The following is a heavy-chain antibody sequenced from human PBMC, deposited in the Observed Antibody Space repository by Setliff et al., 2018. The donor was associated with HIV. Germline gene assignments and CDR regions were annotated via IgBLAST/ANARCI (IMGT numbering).Heavy chain of an antibody. CDR3: AREIQFSATTYYYYYMDD. D-gene: IGHD5-18*01. CDR1: GGSFSDHY. Sequence: SETLSLTCAVYGGSFSDHYWSWIRQPAGKGLEWIGRIYASGRTNYNPSLKSRVTLSVDTSKNQFSLKVTSVTAADTAVYYCAREIQFSATTYYYYYMDDWGRGTTVTVSS. V-gene: IGHV4-4*07. CDR2: IYASGRT. J-gene: IGHJ6*03.